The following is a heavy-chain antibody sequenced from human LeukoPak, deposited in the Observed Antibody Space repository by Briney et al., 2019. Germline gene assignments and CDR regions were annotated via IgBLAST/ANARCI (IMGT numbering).Heavy chain of an antibody. J-gene: IGHJ3*01. CDR3: AHSKRGGGYYINAFAV. V-gene: IGHV4-59*01. CDR2: SYSGGNA. CDR1: GASTSAYY. D-gene: IGHD1-26*01. Sequence: SETLSLTCTVSGASTSAYYWSWIRQPPGKGLEWIGYSYSGGNANYNPSLKSRVTISINTSENQFSLRLTSVTAADTAIYFCAHSKRGGGYYINAFAVWGQGALVTISS.